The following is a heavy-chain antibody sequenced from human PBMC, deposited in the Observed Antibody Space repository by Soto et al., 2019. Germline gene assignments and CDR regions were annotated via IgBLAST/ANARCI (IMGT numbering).Heavy chain of an antibody. J-gene: IGHJ4*02. CDR3: ASGGQTIIPKD. V-gene: IGHV4-34*01. D-gene: IGHD3-9*01. CDR2: INHSGST. Sequence: ETLSLTCAVYGGSFSGYYWSWIRQPPGKGLDWIGEINHSGSTNYNPSLKSRVTISVDTSKNQFSLKLSSVTAADTAVYYCASGGQTIIPKDWGQGTLVTVSS. CDR1: GGSFSGYY.